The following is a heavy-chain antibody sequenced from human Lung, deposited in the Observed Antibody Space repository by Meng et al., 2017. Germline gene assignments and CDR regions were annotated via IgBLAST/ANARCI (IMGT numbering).Heavy chain of an antibody. V-gene: IGHV4-34*01. CDR3: ARGPTTMAHDFDY. CDR2: INHSGST. D-gene: IGHD4-11*01. CDR1: GGSFSDYY. Sequence: QVELPQWGRGLLKPSETLSLTCVVSGGSFSDYYWSWIRQPPGKGLEWIGEINHSGSTNYNPSLESRATISVDTSQNNLSLKLSSVTAADSAVYYCARGPTTMAHDFDYWGQGTLVTVSS. J-gene: IGHJ4*02.